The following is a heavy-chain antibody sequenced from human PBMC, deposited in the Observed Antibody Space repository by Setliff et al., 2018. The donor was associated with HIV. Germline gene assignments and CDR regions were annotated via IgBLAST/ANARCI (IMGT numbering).Heavy chain of an antibody. CDR3: ARGEPPASRSGLLY. V-gene: IGHV4-30-4*08. D-gene: IGHD3-22*01. Sequence: PSETLSLTCTVSGASISSGDYYWSWIRQPPGKGLEWIGYLYYNVRTFYNPSLRSRVTISVDTSKNQFSLKLSSVTAADTAVYYCARGEPPASRSGLLYWGQGMLVTVSS. CDR2: LYYNVRT. CDR1: GASISSGDYY. J-gene: IGHJ4*02.